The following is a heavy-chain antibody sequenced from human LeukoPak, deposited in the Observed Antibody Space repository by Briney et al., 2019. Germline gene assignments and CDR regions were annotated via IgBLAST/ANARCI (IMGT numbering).Heavy chain of an antibody. CDR1: GFTFGVSW. CDR2: IKEDGGVK. D-gene: IGHD1/OR15-1a*01. J-gene: IGHJ4*02. V-gene: IGHV3-7*01. Sequence: GGSLTLSCAASGFTFGVSWMSWVRQAPGKGLEWVANIKEDGGVKNYVDSVKGRLTISRDNAKSSLFLQMNSLRVEDTAVYYCAKDRGWNTFDDWGQGTLVTVSS. CDR3: AKDRGWNTFDD.